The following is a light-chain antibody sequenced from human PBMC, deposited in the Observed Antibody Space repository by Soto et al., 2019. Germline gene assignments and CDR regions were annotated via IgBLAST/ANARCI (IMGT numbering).Light chain of an antibody. Sequence: QSALTQPASVSGSPGQSITISCTGPSSDVGGYNYVSWYQQHPGKAPKHMIYEVSNRPSGVSNRFSGSKSGNTASLTISGRQTEDEADYDCSSYTSSSTLVVFGTGTKLNVL. CDR1: SSDVGGYNY. CDR2: EVS. V-gene: IGLV2-14*01. CDR3: SSYTSSSTLVV. J-gene: IGLJ1*01.